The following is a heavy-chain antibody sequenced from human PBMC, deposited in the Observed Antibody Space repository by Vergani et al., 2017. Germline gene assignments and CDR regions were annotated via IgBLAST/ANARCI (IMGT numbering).Heavy chain of an antibody. V-gene: IGHV1-69-2*01. CDR3: FSKPPLRLNRGVLVIPGDS. Sequence: EVHVLQSGAEVKKPGAAVKISCKVSGYTFTERHMHWVQQAPGGGLEWMGLVDPRDGETKYAGRFQGRVTITADTSADTVYMELNNLVSEDTAVYYCFSKPPLRLNRGVLVIPGDSWVQGTQVTVSS. CDR1: GYTFTERH. CDR2: VDPRDGET. D-gene: IGHD3-10*01. J-gene: IGHJ5*01.